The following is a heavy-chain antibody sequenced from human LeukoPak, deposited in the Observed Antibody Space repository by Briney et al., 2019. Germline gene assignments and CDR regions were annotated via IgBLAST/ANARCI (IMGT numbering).Heavy chain of an antibody. CDR3: ARGFYAGSGWSFDY. CDR2: IIPIFGTA. D-gene: IGHD6-19*01. V-gene: IGHV1-69*13. J-gene: IGHJ4*02. CDR1: GGTFSSYA. Sequence: SVKVSCKASGGTFSSYAISWVRQAPGQGLEWMGGIIPIFGTANYAQKFQGRVTITADESTSTAYMELSSLRSEDTAVYYCARGFYAGSGWSFDYWGQGTLVTVSS.